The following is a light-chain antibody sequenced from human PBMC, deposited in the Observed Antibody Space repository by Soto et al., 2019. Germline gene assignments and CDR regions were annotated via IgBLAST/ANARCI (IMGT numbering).Light chain of an antibody. V-gene: IGKV3-15*01. J-gene: IGKJ5*01. CDR1: QSVRNK. CDR3: QQYNIWRSIT. Sequence: EIVVKQSPATLSVSPWERVTLSCRASQSVRNKVAWYQQKPGQTPRVIIYDTSTRAADIPARFSGSGYGTYFTLTISSLQSEDFAVYYCQQYNIWRSITFGPGTRLEIK. CDR2: DTS.